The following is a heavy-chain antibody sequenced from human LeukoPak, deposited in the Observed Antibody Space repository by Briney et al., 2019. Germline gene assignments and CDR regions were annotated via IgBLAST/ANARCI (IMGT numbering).Heavy chain of an antibody. CDR2: IYADGST. Sequence: PGGSLRLSCAASGFIVSDNDIKWVRQAPGKGLEWVSLIYADGSTHYTDSVKGRFSISRDNSQNTVYLQMNSLRGEDTAVYYCANWIGSSSRDYWGQGTLVTVSS. CDR1: GFIVSDND. V-gene: IGHV3-66*01. D-gene: IGHD6-6*01. CDR3: ANWIGSSSRDY. J-gene: IGHJ4*02.